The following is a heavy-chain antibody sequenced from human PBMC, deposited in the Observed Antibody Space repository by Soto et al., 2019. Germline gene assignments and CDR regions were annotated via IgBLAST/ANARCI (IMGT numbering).Heavy chain of an antibody. J-gene: IGHJ6*02. Sequence: GESLKISCKGSGYSFTSYWIGWVRQMPGKGLEWMGIIYPGDSDTRYSPSFQGQVTISADKSISTAYLQWSSLKASDTAMYYCARQVRVSGGLIIFGPVDYYRMDVWGQGTTVTVSS. D-gene: IGHD3-3*01. CDR2: IYPGDSDT. CDR3: ARQVRVSGGLIIFGPVDYYRMDV. CDR1: GYSFTSYW. V-gene: IGHV5-51*01.